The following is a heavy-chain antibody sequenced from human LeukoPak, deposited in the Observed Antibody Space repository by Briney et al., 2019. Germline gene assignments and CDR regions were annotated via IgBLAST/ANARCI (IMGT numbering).Heavy chain of an antibody. CDR3: ARGPIPAASGYNWFDP. CDR2: ISSSSSTI. Sequence: PGGSLRLSCAASGFTFSSYSMNWVRQAPGKGLEWVSYISSSSSTIYYADSVEGRFTISRDNAKNSLYLQMNSLRAEDTAVYYCARGPIPAASGYNWFDPWGQGTLVTVSS. V-gene: IGHV3-48*01. CDR1: GFTFSSYS. D-gene: IGHD2-2*01. J-gene: IGHJ5*02.